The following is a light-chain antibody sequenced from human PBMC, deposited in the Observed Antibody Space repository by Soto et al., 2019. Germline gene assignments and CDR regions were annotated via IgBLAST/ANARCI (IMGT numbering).Light chain of an antibody. Sequence: EIVLTQSPATLSLSPGDRATLSCRASQSVTSSLAWFQQKPGQAPRLLIYDVSRRATAIPARFSGSGSGTDFPLTISSLEPEDFAVYYCQQRTSWPTFGGGT. V-gene: IGKV3-11*01. CDR1: QSVTSS. J-gene: IGKJ4*01. CDR2: DVS. CDR3: QQRTSWPT.